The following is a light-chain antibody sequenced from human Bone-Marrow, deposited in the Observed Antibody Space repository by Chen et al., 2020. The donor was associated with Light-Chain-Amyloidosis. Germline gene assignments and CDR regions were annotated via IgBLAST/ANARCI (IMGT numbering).Light chain of an antibody. CDR1: SSDVGSDNH. CDR3: SSYTITNTLV. V-gene: IGLV2-14*01. J-gene: IGLJ1*01. Sequence: QSALTQPASVSGSPGQSITISCTGTSSDVGSDNHVTWYEKHPDKAPKLMIYEVTNRPSWVPGRFSGSKSENTASLTISVLQTEYEADYLCSSYTITNTLVFGSGTRVTVL. CDR2: EVT.